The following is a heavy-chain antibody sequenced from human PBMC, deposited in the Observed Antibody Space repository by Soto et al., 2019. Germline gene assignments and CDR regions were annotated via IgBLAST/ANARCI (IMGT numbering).Heavy chain of an antibody. J-gene: IGHJ4*02. D-gene: IGHD3-16*02. Sequence: QVQLVQSGVEVREPGSAVKVSCKASGGTFKMYAMHWVRQAPGQGLEWMGGIIPILDKPTYAQKFQGRVTITVDDSTATAYMELTSLRSDVTAVYYCTRSIGSGGVVGGFDYWGQGTLVTVSS. V-gene: IGHV1-69*01. CDR2: IIPILDKP. CDR1: GGTFKMYA. CDR3: TRSIGSGGVVGGFDY.